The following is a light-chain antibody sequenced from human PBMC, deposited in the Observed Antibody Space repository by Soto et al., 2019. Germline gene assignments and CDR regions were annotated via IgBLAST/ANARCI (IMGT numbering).Light chain of an antibody. J-gene: IGKJ3*01. CDR2: GAS. Sequence: EIVLTQYPGTLSLSPGKRATLSCRASQSISSSYLARYQQKPGQAPRLLIYGASSRATGIPDRFSGSGSGTDFTLTISRLEPEDFAVYYCQQYGSSRFTFGPGTKVDI. CDR1: QSISSSY. V-gene: IGKV3-20*01. CDR3: QQYGSSRFT.